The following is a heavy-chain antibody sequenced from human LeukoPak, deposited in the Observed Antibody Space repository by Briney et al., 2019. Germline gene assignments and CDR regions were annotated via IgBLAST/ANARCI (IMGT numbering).Heavy chain of an antibody. Sequence: PGGSLRLSCAASGFTFSDYYMSWIRQAPGKGLEWVSYTSSSGSTIYYADSVKGRFTISRDNAKNSLYLQMNSLRAEDTAVYYCAKRSSSWPTSHFDYWGQGTLVTVSS. D-gene: IGHD6-13*01. V-gene: IGHV3-11*01. CDR3: AKRSSSWPTSHFDY. J-gene: IGHJ4*02. CDR2: TSSSGSTI. CDR1: GFTFSDYY.